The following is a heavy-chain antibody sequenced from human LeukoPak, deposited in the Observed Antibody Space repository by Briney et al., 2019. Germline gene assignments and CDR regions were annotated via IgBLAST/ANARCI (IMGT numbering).Heavy chain of an antibody. CDR1: GGSISSGRYC. Sequence: PSETLSLTCTVSGGSISSGRYCWSWIRQHPGQGLEGIEYIYYSGSTYYKPSLKSRATISVDTSKNQFSLKLSSVTAADPAVYYCARVPSSSGYYYVIDYWGEETLVTVSS. D-gene: IGHD3-22*01. V-gene: IGHV4-31*03. CDR3: ARVPSSSGYYYVIDY. CDR2: IYYSGST. J-gene: IGHJ4*02.